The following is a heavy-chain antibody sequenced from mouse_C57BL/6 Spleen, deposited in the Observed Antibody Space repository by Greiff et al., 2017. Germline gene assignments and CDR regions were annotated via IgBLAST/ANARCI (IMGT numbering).Heavy chain of an antibody. CDR1: GFNIKDYS. J-gene: IGHJ1*03. Sequence: VQLQQSGAELVRPGASVKLSCTASGFNIKDYSMHWVKQRPEQGLEWIGRFDPEDGDTEYAPKFQGKATMTADTSSNTAYLQLSSLTSEDTAVYYCTNGSSYEYFDVWGTGTTVTVSS. V-gene: IGHV14-1*01. D-gene: IGHD1-1*01. CDR2: FDPEDGDT. CDR3: TNGSSYEYFDV.